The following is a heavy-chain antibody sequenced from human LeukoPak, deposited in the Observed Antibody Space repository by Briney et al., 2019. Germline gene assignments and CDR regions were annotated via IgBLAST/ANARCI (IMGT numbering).Heavy chain of an antibody. Sequence: GMSLRLSCAATGFTFNKYGMNWVRQAPGKGLEWVAIIWYDGSNKYFADSVMGRFTISKDNSKNTVYLQMNSLRIEDTAVYHCARAGIDNALDYWGPGTQVNVSS. CDR2: IWYDGSNK. CDR1: GFTFNKYG. D-gene: IGHD2-2*01. V-gene: IGHV3-33*01. CDR3: ARAGIDNALDY. J-gene: IGHJ4*02.